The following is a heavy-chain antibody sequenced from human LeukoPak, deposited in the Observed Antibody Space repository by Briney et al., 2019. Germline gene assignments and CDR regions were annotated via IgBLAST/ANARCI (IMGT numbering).Heavy chain of an antibody. V-gene: IGHV3-7*01. CDR2: IKQDGSEK. CDR1: GFHFNTYW. D-gene: IGHD3-10*01. CDR3: ASPLMYYYGSETYFWFDP. J-gene: IGHJ5*02. Sequence: GGSLRLSCAASGFHFNTYWRGWVRQAPGKGLEWVANIKQDGSEKYYVDSVRGRLTISRDNGKNSLYLQMNRLRDEDTAVYYCASPLMYYYGSETYFWFDPWGQGTLVTVSS.